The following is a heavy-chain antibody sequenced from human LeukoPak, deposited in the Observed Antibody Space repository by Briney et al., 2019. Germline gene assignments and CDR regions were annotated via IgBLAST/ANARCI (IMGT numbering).Heavy chain of an antibody. CDR3: AKEVRGQFCSGGTCPLYYYYYIDV. V-gene: IGHV4-59*01. CDR1: GGSIASYY. J-gene: IGHJ6*03. D-gene: IGHD2-15*01. CDR2: ISYRGST. Sequence: PSETLSLTCTVSGGSIASYYWSWIRQFPGKGLEGIGYISYRGSTSYNPSLNSRVSISLDTSKNQLSLRLDSVTAADTAVYYCAKEVRGQFCSGGTCPLYYYYYIDVWGKGITVTVPS.